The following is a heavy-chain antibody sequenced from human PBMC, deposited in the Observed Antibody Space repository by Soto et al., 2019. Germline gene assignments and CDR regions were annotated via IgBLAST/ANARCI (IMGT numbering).Heavy chain of an antibody. J-gene: IGHJ4*02. CDR2: IDSSGSTT. CDR1: GFTFSSHW. D-gene: IGHD3-10*01. V-gene: IGHV3-74*01. CDR3: ARWFTYGHFDHFDY. Sequence: GGSLRLSCAASGFTFSSHWMHWFRQAPGKGLVWVSRIDSSGSTTTYADSVKGRFTISRDNARNTLFLQMNGLRAEDTAIYYCARWFTYGHFDHFDYWGQGTQVTVSS.